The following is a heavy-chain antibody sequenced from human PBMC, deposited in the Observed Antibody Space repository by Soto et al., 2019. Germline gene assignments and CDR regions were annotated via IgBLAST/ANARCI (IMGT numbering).Heavy chain of an antibody. V-gene: IGHV1-18*01. Sequence: ASVKVSCKASSYTFTSYGISWVRQAPGQGLEWMGWISAYNGNTNYAQKLQGRVTMTTDTSTSTAYMELRSLRSDDTAVYYCARDAIAAAGSNWFDPWGQGTLVTVSS. J-gene: IGHJ5*02. D-gene: IGHD6-13*01. CDR2: ISAYNGNT. CDR3: ARDAIAAAGSNWFDP. CDR1: SYTFTSYG.